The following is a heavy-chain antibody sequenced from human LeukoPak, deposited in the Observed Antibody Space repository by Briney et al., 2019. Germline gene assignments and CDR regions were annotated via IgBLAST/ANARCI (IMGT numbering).Heavy chain of an antibody. CDR3: ARSEGIAVAGPEY. Sequence: PLETLSLTCTVSGGSISSYYWSWIRQPPGKGLEWIGYIYYSGSTNYNPSLKSRVTISVDTSKNQFSLKLSSVTAADTAVYYCARSEGIAVAGPEYWGQGTLVTVSS. J-gene: IGHJ4*02. D-gene: IGHD6-19*01. CDR1: GGSISSYY. V-gene: IGHV4-59*01. CDR2: IYYSGST.